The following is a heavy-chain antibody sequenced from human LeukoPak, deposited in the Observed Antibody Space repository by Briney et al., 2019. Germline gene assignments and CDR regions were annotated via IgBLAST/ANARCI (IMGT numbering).Heavy chain of an antibody. J-gene: IGHJ6*03. V-gene: IGHV1-8*03. CDR2: MNPNSGNT. CDR1: GYTFTGYY. Sequence: ASVKVSCKASGYTFTGYYMHWVRQATGQGLEWMGWMNPNSGNTGYAQKFQGRVTITRNTSISTAYMELSSLRSEDTAVYYCARVRYYYMDVWGKGTTVTVSS. CDR3: ARVRYYYMDV.